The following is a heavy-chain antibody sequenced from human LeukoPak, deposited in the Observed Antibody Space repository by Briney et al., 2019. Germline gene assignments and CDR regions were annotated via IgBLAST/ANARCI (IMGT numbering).Heavy chain of an antibody. Sequence: SETLSLTCTVSGGSISSDYWSWIRQPPGKGLEWIGYISYSGSTNYNPSLKSRVTISVDTSKDQFSLKLTSVTAADTAVYYCAREAVSGWYDYFDYWGQGTLVTVSS. J-gene: IGHJ4*02. D-gene: IGHD6-19*01. CDR1: GGSISSDY. CDR3: AREAVSGWYDYFDY. CDR2: ISYSGST. V-gene: IGHV4-59*01.